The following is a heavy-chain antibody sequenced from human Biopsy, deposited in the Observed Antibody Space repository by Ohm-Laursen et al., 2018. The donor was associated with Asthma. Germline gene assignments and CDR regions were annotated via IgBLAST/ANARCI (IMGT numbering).Heavy chain of an antibody. D-gene: IGHD5-12*01. CDR1: GDSFSNYA. Sequence: SVKVSCKASGDSFSNYAISWVRQAPGQGLEWMGGLIPVLGTPGHAQMFEGRVTITADESTSTAYMELSSLSSEDTAVYCCARGYSGSDRIVYYYSGLEVWGQGTTVTVSS. V-gene: IGHV1-69*13. CDR2: LIPVLGTP. J-gene: IGHJ6*02. CDR3: ARGYSGSDRIVYYYSGLEV.